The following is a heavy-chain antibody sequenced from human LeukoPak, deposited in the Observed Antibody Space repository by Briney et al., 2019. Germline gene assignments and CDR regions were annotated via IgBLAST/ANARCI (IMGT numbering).Heavy chain of an antibody. J-gene: IGHJ4*02. Sequence: PGGSLRLSCAASGFTFSSYAMAWVRQAPGKGLEWVSAISASGGSTYYADSVKGRFTISRDNSKNTLYLQMNSLRAEDTAVFYCAKDPFIAVAVNIDYWGQGTLVTVSS. CDR1: GFTFSSYA. CDR2: ISASGGST. V-gene: IGHV3-23*01. CDR3: AKDPFIAVAVNIDY. D-gene: IGHD6-19*01.